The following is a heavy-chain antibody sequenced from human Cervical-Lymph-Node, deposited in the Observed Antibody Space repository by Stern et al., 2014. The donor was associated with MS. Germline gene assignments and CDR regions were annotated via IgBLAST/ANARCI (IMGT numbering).Heavy chain of an antibody. Sequence: MQLVESGAEVKKPGSSVKVSCKASGGTFSSYAISWVRQAPGQGLEWMGGIIPIFGIASYAQKFQGRVTITADKSTSTAYMELSSLRSEDTAVYYCARTDTAMATKHAFDIWGQGTMVTVSS. CDR1: GGTFSSYA. J-gene: IGHJ3*02. CDR3: ARTDTAMATKHAFDI. CDR2: IIPIFGIA. V-gene: IGHV1-69*17. D-gene: IGHD5-18*01.